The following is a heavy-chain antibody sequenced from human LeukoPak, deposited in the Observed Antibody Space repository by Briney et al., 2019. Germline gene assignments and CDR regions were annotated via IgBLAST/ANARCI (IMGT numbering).Heavy chain of an antibody. CDR1: GFTFSSYS. CDR3: ARGGGSGRWGSAFDM. V-gene: IGHV3-21*01. Sequence: PGGSLRLSCAASGFTFSSYSMNWVRQAPGKGLEWVSSISSGSTYIYYADSVKGRFTISRDNAKNSLYLQMNSLRDEDTAVYYCARGGGSGRWGSAFDMWGQGTMVTVSS. J-gene: IGHJ3*02. D-gene: IGHD6-19*01. CDR2: ISSGSTYI.